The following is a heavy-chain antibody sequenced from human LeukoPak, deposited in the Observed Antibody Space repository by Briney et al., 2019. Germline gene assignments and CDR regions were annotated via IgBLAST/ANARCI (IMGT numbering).Heavy chain of an antibody. D-gene: IGHD5-24*01. CDR1: GASISSVEYY. V-gene: IGHV4-30-4*01. J-gene: IGHJ4*02. Sequence: SETLSLTCTVSGASISSVEYYWSWLRQPPGKGLEWIGYIYYSGSTSYHPSLRSRSTISVETSQNQFSLNLSSVTAADTAVYYCARYSRATGKLDYWGQGTLVTVSS. CDR3: ARYSRATGKLDY. CDR2: IYYSGST.